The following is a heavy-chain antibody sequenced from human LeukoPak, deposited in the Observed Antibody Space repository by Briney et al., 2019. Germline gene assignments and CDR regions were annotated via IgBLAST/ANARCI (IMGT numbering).Heavy chain of an antibody. D-gene: IGHD6-19*01. Sequence: GGSLRLSCAASGFTFSSYAMSWVRQAPGKGLEWVSAISGSGGSTYYADSVKGRFTISRDNSKNTLYLQMNSLRAGDTAVYYCAKGLFPGSSGWYYYFDYWGQGTLVTVSS. CDR3: AKGLFPGSSGWYYYFDY. J-gene: IGHJ4*02. CDR2: ISGSGGST. CDR1: GFTFSSYA. V-gene: IGHV3-23*01.